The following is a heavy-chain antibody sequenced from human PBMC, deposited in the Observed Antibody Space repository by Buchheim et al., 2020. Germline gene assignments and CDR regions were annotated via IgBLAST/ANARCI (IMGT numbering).Heavy chain of an antibody. CDR2: IYYSGSI. V-gene: IGHV4-59*01. CDR1: GGSISSSY. J-gene: IGHJ5*02. CDR3: ARGATNWFDP. D-gene: IGHD5-24*01. Sequence: QVHLQESGPGLVKPSETLSLTCTVSGGSISSSYWSWIRQPPGKGLEWIGYIYYSGSINYNPSLTSRVTISVDTSKNQFSLKLTSVTAADTAVYYCARGATNWFDPWGQGTL.